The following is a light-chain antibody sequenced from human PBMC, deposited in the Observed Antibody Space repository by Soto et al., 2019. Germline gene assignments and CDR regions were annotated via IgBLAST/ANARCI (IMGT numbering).Light chain of an antibody. CDR3: QQADSFPLT. CDR1: QDISSW. CDR2: AAS. V-gene: IGKV1D-12*01. J-gene: IGKJ4*01. Sequence: DIQMTQSPSSVSASVGDRVIITCRASQDISSWLAWYQQKAGEAPKLLIFAASRLHSGVPSRFSGSVSGTDFTLTITNLQPEYFATYYCQQADSFPLTFGGGTKVEIK.